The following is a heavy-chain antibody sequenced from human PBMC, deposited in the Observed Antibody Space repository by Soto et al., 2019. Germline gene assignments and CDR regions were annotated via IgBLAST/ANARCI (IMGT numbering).Heavy chain of an antibody. CDR3: AQEGTAPYYYNGIDV. V-gene: IGHV1-18*01. J-gene: IGHJ6*02. CDR2: ISSYNGNT. CDR1: GYSFTTYG. D-gene: IGHD1-1*01. Sequence: QVQLVQSGGEVKKPGASVKVACKTSGYSFTTYGISWVRQAPGQSHELMGWISSYNGNTSYAQELQGRVTMTTDTSTSTAYMELRSLRSDYTAVYYCAQEGTAPYYYNGIDVWGQGSTVTVSS.